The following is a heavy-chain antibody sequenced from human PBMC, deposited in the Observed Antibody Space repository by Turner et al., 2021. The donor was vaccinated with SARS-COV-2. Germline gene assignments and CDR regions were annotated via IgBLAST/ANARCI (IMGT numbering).Heavy chain of an antibody. J-gene: IGHJ2*01. CDR1: GFTFSSYW. CDR3: ARVLWLYWYFDL. V-gene: IGHV3-7*01. D-gene: IGHD3-16*01. CDR2: IKQNGSEK. Sequence: EVQLVESGGGLVQPGGSLSLSCAASGFTFSSYWMSWVRQARGKGREGVANIKQNGSEKCYVDSVKGRFTISRDNAKNALYLQMNSLRAEDTAVYYCARVLWLYWYFDLWGRGTLVTVSS.